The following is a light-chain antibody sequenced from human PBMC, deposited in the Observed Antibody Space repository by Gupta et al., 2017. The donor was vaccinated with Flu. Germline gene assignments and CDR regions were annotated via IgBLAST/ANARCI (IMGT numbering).Light chain of an antibody. CDR1: SSDVGGYRY. Sequence: QSALTQPRSVPGSPGQSVTISCTGTSSDVGGYRYVSWYQQHPGKAPKLIIYDVTERPSGVPDRFSGSKSGNTASLTISGLQAEDEAYYYCCSFAGSYTLVFGGGTKLTVL. V-gene: IGLV2-11*01. CDR3: CSFAGSYTLV. CDR2: DVT. J-gene: IGLJ2*01.